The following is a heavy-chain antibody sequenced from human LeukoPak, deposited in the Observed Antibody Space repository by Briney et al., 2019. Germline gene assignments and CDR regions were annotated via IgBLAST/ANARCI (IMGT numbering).Heavy chain of an antibody. CDR3: VSFYETY. J-gene: IGHJ4*02. D-gene: IGHD2/OR15-2a*01. CDR1: GNYW. V-gene: IGHV3-74*01. CDR2: INSDGSWT. Sequence: QTGGSQRLSCAASGNYWMHWVRQAPGKGLVWVSHINSDGSWTSYADSVKGRFTISKDNAKNTVYLQMNSLRAEDTAVYYCVSFYETYWGRRTLVTVSS.